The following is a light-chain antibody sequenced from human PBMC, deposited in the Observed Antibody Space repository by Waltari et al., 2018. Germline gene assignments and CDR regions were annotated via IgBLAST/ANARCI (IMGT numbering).Light chain of an antibody. CDR1: ESVGVY. Sequence: ELVLTQSPATLSLSPGERVTLSCRASESVGVYLVWYQQKPGQPPRLLMYDVSHRATGIPARFSGSGSGTDFSLTISSLEPEDFAVYYCQQRSNWPYMFAFGQGTRLEIK. CDR3: QQRSNWPYMFA. CDR2: DVS. J-gene: IGKJ2*01. V-gene: IGKV3-11*01.